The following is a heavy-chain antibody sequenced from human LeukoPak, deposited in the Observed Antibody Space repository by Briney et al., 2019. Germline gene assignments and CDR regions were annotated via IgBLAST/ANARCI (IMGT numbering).Heavy chain of an antibody. Sequence: PGGSLRLSCAASGFAFSNYGMHWVRQAPGKGLEYVSAIRSNGGSTYYADSVKGRFSISRDNSKNTLHLQMSSLRTEDTAVYYCAKGVSSSWSNDAFDIWGQGTMVTVSS. CDR1: GFAFSNYG. D-gene: IGHD6-13*01. J-gene: IGHJ3*02. CDR3: AKGVSSSWSNDAFDI. CDR2: IRSNGGST. V-gene: IGHV3-64D*06.